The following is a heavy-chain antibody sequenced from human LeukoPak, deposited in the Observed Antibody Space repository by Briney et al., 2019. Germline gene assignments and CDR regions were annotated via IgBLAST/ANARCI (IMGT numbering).Heavy chain of an antibody. V-gene: IGHV3-23*01. CDR3: ARGRSGTYYSSDDY. CDR1: GFTFTTYA. CDR2: IRGSGDNT. J-gene: IGHJ4*02. Sequence: GSLRLSCAASGFTFTTYAMSWVRPAPGKGLEWVSTIRGSGDNTYYAESVKGRFAISRDTSNKTLFLQMSSLRAEDTALYYCARGRSGTYYSSDDYWGQGTLVTVSS. D-gene: IGHD3-10*01.